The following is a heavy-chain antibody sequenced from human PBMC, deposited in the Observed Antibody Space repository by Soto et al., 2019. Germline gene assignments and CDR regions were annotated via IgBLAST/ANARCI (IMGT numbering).Heavy chain of an antibody. V-gene: IGHV3-74*01. D-gene: IGHD3-22*01. CDR2: IKSDGSGT. J-gene: IGHJ4*02. CDR3: ARGDGDYYDGNGYLGRH. CDR1: GFTFSSCW. Sequence: EVQLVESGGGSVQPGGSLRLSCAASGFTFSSCWMHWVRQAPGKGLVWVSRIKSDGSGTSYADSVKGRLTISRDNAKNTMYLQMNSLRAEDTAVYYCARGDGDYYDGNGYLGRHWGQGTLVTVSS.